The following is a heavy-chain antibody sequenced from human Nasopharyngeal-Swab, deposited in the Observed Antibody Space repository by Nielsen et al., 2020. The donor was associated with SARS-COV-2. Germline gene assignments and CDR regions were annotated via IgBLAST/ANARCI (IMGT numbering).Heavy chain of an antibody. V-gene: IGHV3-7*04. CDR1: GFPFRNYY. J-gene: IGHJ3*02. CDR3: ARESVVTGMDDATDI. Sequence: GESLKISCAASGFPFRNYYMTWVRQPPGKGLEWVANIKQGGSEQFYLESVKGRFTISRDDAKNSVYLQMNSLRAEDTAVYYCARESVVTGMDDATDIWGQGTMVTVSS. CDR2: IKQGGSEQ. D-gene: IGHD2-21*02.